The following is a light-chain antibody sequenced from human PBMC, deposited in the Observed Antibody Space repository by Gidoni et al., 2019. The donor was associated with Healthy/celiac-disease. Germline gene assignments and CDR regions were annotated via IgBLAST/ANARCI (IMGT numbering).Light chain of an antibody. CDR1: QSVSSN. V-gene: IGKV3-15*01. Sequence: EIVMTKSPATLSVSPGERATLPCRASQSVSSNLAWYQQKPGQAPRLLIYGASTRATGIPARFSGSGSGTEFTLTISSLQSEDFAVYYCQQYNNWRTFGQGTKVEIK. J-gene: IGKJ1*01. CDR2: GAS. CDR3: QQYNNWRT.